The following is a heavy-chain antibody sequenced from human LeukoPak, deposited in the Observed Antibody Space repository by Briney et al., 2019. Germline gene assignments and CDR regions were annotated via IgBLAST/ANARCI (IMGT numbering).Heavy chain of an antibody. D-gene: IGHD6-19*01. V-gene: IGHV4-39*07. CDR3: AVAGTGNWFDP. J-gene: IGHJ5*02. CDR2: INHSGST. CDR1: GGSVSSGSYY. Sequence: SETLSLTCTVSGGSVSSGSYYWSWIRQPPGKGLEWIGEINHSGSTNYNPSLKSRVTISVDTSKNQFSLKLSSVTAADTAVYYCAVAGTGNWFDPWGQGTLVTVSS.